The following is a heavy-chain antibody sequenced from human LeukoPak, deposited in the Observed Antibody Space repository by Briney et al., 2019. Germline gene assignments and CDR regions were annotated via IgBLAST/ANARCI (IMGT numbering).Heavy chain of an antibody. CDR1: GFTFSSDA. Sequence: GGSLRLSCAASGFTFSSDAISWVRQAPGKGLEWVSAISGSGGSTYYADSVKGRCTISRDNSKNTLYLQMNSLRAEDTAVYYCAKDSLTTVVTYFDYWGQGTLVTVSS. V-gene: IGHV3-23*01. D-gene: IGHD4-23*01. J-gene: IGHJ4*02. CDR2: ISGSGGST. CDR3: AKDSLTTVVTYFDY.